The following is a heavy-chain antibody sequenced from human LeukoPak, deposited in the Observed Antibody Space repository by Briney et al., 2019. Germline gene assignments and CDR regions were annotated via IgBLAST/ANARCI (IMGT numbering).Heavy chain of an antibody. V-gene: IGHV4-34*01. Sequence: SETLSLTCAVYGGSFSGYYWSWIRQPPGKGLEWIGEINHSGSTNYNPSLKSRVTISVDTSKNQFSLRLTSVTAADTAVYYCARKEGGQLVNTRRWFDPWGQGTLVTVSS. CDR3: ARKEGGQLVNTRRWFDP. CDR1: GGSFSGYY. D-gene: IGHD6-13*01. CDR2: INHSGST. J-gene: IGHJ5*02.